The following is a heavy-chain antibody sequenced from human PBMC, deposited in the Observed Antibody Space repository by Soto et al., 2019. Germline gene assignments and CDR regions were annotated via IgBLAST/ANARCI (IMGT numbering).Heavy chain of an antibody. J-gene: IGHJ4*02. Sequence: SETLSLTCTVPGGSVSSGDYFWSWIRQPPGKGLEWIGYIYDSGSSYYNPSLKSRVTMSVDTSKNQFSLKLRTVTAADTATYYCAREKGYISGPKNFDSWGQGTLVTVSS. V-gene: IGHV4-30-4*01. D-gene: IGHD5-12*01. CDR2: IYDSGSS. CDR3: AREKGYISGPKNFDS. CDR1: GGSVSSGDYF.